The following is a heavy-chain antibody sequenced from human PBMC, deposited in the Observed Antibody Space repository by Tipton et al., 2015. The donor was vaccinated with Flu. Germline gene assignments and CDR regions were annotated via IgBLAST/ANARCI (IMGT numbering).Heavy chain of an antibody. CDR3: ARRGYGDYAPIDY. D-gene: IGHD4-17*01. CDR1: GGSFSSYY. J-gene: IGHJ4*02. V-gene: IGHV4-34*01. Sequence: TLSLTCAVYGGSFSSYYWSWIRQSPGKGLEWIGEINQSGRPNYNPSLKNRVTISVDTSKNQFSLKVSSVTAADTAVYYCARRGYGDYAPIDYWGQGTLVTVSS. CDR2: INQSGRP.